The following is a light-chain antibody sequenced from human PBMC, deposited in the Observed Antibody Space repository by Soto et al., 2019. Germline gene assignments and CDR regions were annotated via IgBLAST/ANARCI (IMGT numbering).Light chain of an antibody. CDR3: QQYGSSPLT. J-gene: IGKJ4*01. Sequence: EIVLTQSHATLSVSPGERATLSCRASQSVSSNLAWYQQKRGQAPRLLIYGASSRATGIPDRFSGSGSGTGFTLTISRLEPEDFALYYCQQYGSSPLTSGGGTKV. CDR1: QSVSSN. V-gene: IGKV3-20*01. CDR2: GAS.